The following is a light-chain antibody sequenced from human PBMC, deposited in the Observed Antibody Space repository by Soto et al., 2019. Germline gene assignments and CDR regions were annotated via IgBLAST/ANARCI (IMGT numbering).Light chain of an antibody. V-gene: IGLV3-25*03. Sequence: SYELTQPPSVSVSPGQTARITCSGDALPKQYAYWYQQKPGQAPVLVIYKDSERPSGIPERFSGSSSGTTVTLTISGVQAEDEADYYCQSADSSGTYNYVFGTGTKV. CDR3: QSADSSGTYNYV. CDR1: ALPKQY. CDR2: KDS. J-gene: IGLJ1*01.